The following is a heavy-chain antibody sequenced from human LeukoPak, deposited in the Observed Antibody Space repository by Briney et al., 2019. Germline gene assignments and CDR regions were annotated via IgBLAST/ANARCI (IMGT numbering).Heavy chain of an antibody. CDR1: GYTFTNYG. J-gene: IGHJ4*02. CDR3: ARAHYDFWSGYSPPSPPDY. Sequence: ASVKVSCKTSGYTFTNYGVSWVRQAPGQGLEWMGWISAYNGYTNYAQKLQVRVTMTTDTSTSTAYMELRSLTSDDTAVYYCARAHYDFWSGYSPPSPPDYWGQGTLVTVSS. D-gene: IGHD3-3*01. CDR2: ISAYNGYT. V-gene: IGHV1-18*01.